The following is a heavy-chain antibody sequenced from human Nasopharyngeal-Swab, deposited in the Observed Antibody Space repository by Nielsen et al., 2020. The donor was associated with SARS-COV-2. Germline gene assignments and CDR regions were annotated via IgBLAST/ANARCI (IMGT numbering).Heavy chain of an antibody. J-gene: IGHJ4*02. V-gene: IGHV5-10-1*01. Sequence: GESLKISCKGSGYSFTSYWISWVRQMPGKGLEWMGRIDPSDSYTNYSPSFQGHVTISADKSISTAYLQWSSLKASDTAMYYCARMSVYDSSGYYPTYFDYWGQGTLVTSPQ. CDR2: IDPSDSYT. D-gene: IGHD3-22*01. CDR3: ARMSVYDSSGYYPTYFDY. CDR1: GYSFTSYW.